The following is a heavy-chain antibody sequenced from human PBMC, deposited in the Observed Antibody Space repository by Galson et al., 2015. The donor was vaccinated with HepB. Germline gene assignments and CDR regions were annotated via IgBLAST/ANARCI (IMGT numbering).Heavy chain of an antibody. V-gene: IGHV3-30*02. CDR3: AKKGPVDTAMVTASGLDY. CDR2: IRYDGSNK. Sequence: SLRLSCAASGFTFSSYGMHWVRQAPGKGLEWVAFIRYDGSNKYYADSVKGRFTISRDNSKNTLYLQTNSLRTEDTAVYYCAKKGPVDTAMVTASGLDYWGQGTLVTVSS. CDR1: GFTFSSYG. D-gene: IGHD5-18*01. J-gene: IGHJ4*02.